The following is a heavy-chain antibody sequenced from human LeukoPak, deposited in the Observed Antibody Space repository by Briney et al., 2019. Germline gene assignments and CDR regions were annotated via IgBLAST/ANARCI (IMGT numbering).Heavy chain of an antibody. J-gene: IGHJ4*02. Sequence: GGPLRLSCAASGFTFSSYWMSWVRQAPGKGLEWVANIKQDGTEKYYVDSVRGRFTISRDNAQNSLYLQMNNLGAEDTAVYYCATDPASYCTSSTCDFDYWGQGTLVTVSS. CDR2: IKQDGTEK. V-gene: IGHV3-7*01. D-gene: IGHD2-8*01. CDR3: ATDPASYCTSSTCDFDY. CDR1: GFTFSSYW.